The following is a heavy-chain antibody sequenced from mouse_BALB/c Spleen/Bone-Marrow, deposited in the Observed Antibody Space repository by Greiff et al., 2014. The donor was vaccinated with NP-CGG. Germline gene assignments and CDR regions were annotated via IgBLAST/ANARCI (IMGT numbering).Heavy chain of an antibody. CDR3: ARWLLEYFDV. CDR1: GYTFTSYW. J-gene: IGHJ1*01. CDR2: IIPSNGRT. Sequence: VKLQESGAELVKPGASVKLSCKASGYTFTSYWMHWVKQRPGQGLEWIGEIIPSNGRTNYNEKFKSKATLTVDKSSNTAYMQLSTLASEASAVYYCARWLLEYFDVWGAGTTVTVSA. V-gene: IGHV1S81*02. D-gene: IGHD2-3*01.